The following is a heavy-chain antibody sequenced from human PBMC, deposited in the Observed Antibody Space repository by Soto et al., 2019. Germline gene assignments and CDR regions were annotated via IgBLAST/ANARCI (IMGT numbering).Heavy chain of an antibody. CDR2: ISGSGGSI. CDR3: AKGGSATCYAGGCSWFDP. V-gene: IGHV3-23*01. CDR1: GVTFSNYA. D-gene: IGHD2-2*01. J-gene: IGHJ5*02. Sequence: EVQLLESGGGLVQPGGSLRLSCAGSGVTFSNYAMSWVRQAPGKGLEWVSAISGSGGSIYYAGSVNGRFTISRDNSKNTLYLQMNSLRAEDTAVYYCAKGGSATCYAGGCSWFDPWGQGTLVTVSS.